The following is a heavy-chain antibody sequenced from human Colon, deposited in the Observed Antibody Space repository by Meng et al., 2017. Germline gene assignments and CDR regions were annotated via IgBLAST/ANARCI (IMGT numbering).Heavy chain of an antibody. V-gene: IGHV4-4*07. CDR2: IYSSGRT. Sequence: EPVPGLVNPSQTLSLTCTVSGGSMSGYYWNWIRQPAGKGLEWIGHIYSSGRTNYNPSLKSRVTISVDSSKNQFSLNLTSVTAADTAVYFCARVQRFCTGGICSNWFDPWGQGTLVTVSS. CDR3: ARVQRFCTGGICSNWFDP. CDR1: GGSMSGYY. D-gene: IGHD2-15*01. J-gene: IGHJ5*02.